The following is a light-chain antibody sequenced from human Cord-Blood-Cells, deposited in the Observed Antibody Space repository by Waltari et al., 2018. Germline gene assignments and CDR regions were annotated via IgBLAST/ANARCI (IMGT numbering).Light chain of an antibody. J-gene: IGLJ3*02. CDR1: SSNIGAGYD. CDR3: QSYDSSLSGWV. CDR2: GTR. V-gene: IGLV1-40*01. Sequence: QSVLTQPPSVSGAPGQRVTISCTGSSSNIGAGYDVHWYQQLPGTAPKLLIYGTRNRPSGVPDLFSGSKSGTSASLAITGLQAEDEADYYCQSYDSSLSGWVFGGGTKLTVL.